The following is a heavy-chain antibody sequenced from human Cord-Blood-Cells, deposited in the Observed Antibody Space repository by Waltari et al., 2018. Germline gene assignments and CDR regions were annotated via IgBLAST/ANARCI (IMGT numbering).Heavy chain of an antibody. CDR3: ARDIRFLEWLFDAFDI. CDR1: GYTFTRYG. D-gene: IGHD3-3*01. J-gene: IGHJ3*02. CDR2: ISAYNGNT. Sequence: QVQLVQSGAEVKKPGASVKVSCKASGYTFTRYGISWVRQAPGQGLEWMGWISAYNGNTNYAQKLQGRVTMTTDTSTSTAYMELRSLRSDDTAVYYCARDIRFLEWLFDAFDIWGQGTMVTVSS. V-gene: IGHV1-18*04.